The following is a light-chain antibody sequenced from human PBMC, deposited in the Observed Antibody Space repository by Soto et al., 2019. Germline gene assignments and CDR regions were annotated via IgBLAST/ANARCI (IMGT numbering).Light chain of an antibody. CDR3: QQYGTSPRT. J-gene: IGKJ1*01. CDR2: VAS. Sequence: EIVLTQSPDTLSLSPGERATLSCRASQGVSSNYFAWYKQKSGQAPRLLIYVASSRASGMPARFSGSASGTDFISTNSRLEPEDFAQYYCQQYGTSPRTFGRGTKVEVK. CDR1: QGVSSNY. V-gene: IGKV3-20*01.